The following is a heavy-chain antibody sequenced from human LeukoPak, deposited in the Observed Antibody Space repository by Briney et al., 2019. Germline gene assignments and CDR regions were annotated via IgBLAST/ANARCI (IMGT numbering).Heavy chain of an antibody. CDR1: EFTFSSYA. D-gene: IGHD5-12*01. V-gene: IGHV3-23*01. CDR2: ISGSGGST. J-gene: IGHJ4*02. CDR3: AKDHLVYSGYDWDY. Sequence: GGSLRLSCAASEFTFSSYAMSWVRQAPGKGLEWVSAISGSGGSTYYADSVKGRFNISRDNSKNTLYLQMNSLRAEDTAIYYCAKDHLVYSGYDWDYWGQGTLVTVSS.